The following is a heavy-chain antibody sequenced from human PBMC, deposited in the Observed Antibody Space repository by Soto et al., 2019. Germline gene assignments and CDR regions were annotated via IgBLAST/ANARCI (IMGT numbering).Heavy chain of an antibody. CDR3: AKGQGSGSSDAFHI. V-gene: IGHV3-30*18. D-gene: IGHD3-22*01. CDR2: ISYDGSDK. J-gene: IGHJ3*02. Sequence: QVQLVESGGGVVQPGRSLRLSCAASGFTFRSYGMHWVRQAPGKGLEWVAFISYDGSDKYYVDSVKGRFTVSRDNSKNTLFLQLNSLIADDTALYCCAKGQGSGSSDAFHIWGQGTMVTVSS. CDR1: GFTFRSYG.